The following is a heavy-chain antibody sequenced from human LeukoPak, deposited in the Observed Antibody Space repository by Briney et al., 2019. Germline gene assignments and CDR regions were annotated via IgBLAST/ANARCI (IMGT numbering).Heavy chain of an antibody. D-gene: IGHD6-19*01. Sequence: GGSLRLSCAASGFTFSSHTMNWVRQAPGKGLQWVSSIRGGGAPVYADSVKGRFTISRDDFKSTVFLQMDSLRPEDTAVYCCARCTIGDGSGWCTWFAPWGQGTLVTVSS. CDR2: IRGGGAP. CDR1: GFTFSSHT. J-gene: IGHJ5*02. V-gene: IGHV3-23*01. CDR3: ARCTIGDGSGWCTWFAP.